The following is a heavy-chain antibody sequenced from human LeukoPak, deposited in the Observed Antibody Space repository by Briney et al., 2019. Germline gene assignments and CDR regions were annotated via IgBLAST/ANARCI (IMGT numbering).Heavy chain of an antibody. J-gene: IGHJ4*02. V-gene: IGHV4-34*01. Sequence: SETLSLTCAVYGGSFSGYYWSWIRQPPGKGLEWIGEINHSGGTNYNPSLKSRVTISVDTSKNQFSLKLSSATAADTAVYYCARGNYPHFDYWGQGTLVTVSS. CDR2: INHSGGT. D-gene: IGHD5-24*01. CDR1: GGSFSGYY. CDR3: ARGNYPHFDY.